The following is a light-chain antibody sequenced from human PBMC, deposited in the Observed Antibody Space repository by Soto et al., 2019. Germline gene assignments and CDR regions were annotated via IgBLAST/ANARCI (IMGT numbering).Light chain of an antibody. CDR3: QQYGSSPST. CDR1: QSVSSSY. CDR2: GAS. J-gene: IGKJ3*01. V-gene: IGKV3-20*01. Sequence: EIVLTQSPGTLSLSPGERATLSCRASQSVSSSYLAWYQQKPGQAPRLLIYGASSRATGIPDRFSGSGSGTDFTLTISRLAPEDFAVYYCQQYGSSPSTFGPGTTVDIK.